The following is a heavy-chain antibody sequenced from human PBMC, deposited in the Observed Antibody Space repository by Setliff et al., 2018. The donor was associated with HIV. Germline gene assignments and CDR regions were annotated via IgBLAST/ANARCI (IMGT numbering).Heavy chain of an antibody. J-gene: IGHJ2*01. V-gene: IGHV3-30*02. CDR2: IRYDDTYK. D-gene: IGHD6-13*01. CDR3: AKVGQQLADWYFDL. CDR1: GFTFSYYG. Sequence: PGGSLRLSCATSGFTFSYYGMHWVRQAPGKGLEWVAFIRYDDTYKYYADSVKGRFTISRDNSKNTLYLQMNSLRAEDTAVYYCAKVGQQLADWYFDLWGRGTLVTVSS.